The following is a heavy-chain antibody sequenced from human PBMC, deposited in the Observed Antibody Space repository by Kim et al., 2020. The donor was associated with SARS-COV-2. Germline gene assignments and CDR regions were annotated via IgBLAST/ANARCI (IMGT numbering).Heavy chain of an antibody. D-gene: IGHD3-22*01. CDR2: ISGDGCST. CDR3: AKVGYDSSGYYYADYYYGMDV. V-gene: IGHV3-43*02. J-gene: IGHJ6*02. CDR1: GFTFDAYA. Sequence: GGSLRLSCAASGFTFDAYAMHWVRQAPGNGLEWVSLISGDGCSTYYVDSVKGRFTISRDNSKNFLYLQMNSLRTEDTALYYCAKVGYDSSGYYYADYYYGMDVWGQGTTVTVSS.